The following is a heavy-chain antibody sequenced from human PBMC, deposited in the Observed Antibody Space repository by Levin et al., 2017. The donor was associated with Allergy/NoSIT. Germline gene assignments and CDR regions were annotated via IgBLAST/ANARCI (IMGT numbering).Heavy chain of an antibody. D-gene: IGHD6-13*01. J-gene: IGHJ4*02. V-gene: IGHV4-59*01. CDR3: ARPSLTYSSSWAHFDY. Sequence: GSLRLSCTVSGGSISRYYWSWIRQPPGKGLEWIGYIYYSGSTNYNPSLKSRATISVDTSKNQFSLKLSSVTAADTAVYYCARPSLTYSSSWAHFDYWGQGTLVTVSS. CDR2: IYYSGST. CDR1: GGSISRYY.